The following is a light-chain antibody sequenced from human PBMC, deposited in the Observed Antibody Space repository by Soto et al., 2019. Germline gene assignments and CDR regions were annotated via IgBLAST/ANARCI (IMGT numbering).Light chain of an antibody. V-gene: IGLV2-8*01. J-gene: IGLJ2*01. CDR1: SSDVGGYNF. CDR3: SSYAGSNIVV. Sequence: QSALTQPPSASGSPGQSVTISCTGTSSDVGGYNFVSWYQQHPGKAPKLMIYELSDRPSGVPDRFSGSKSGNTASLTVSWLEDEDEADYYCSSYAGSNIVVFGAGTKLTVL. CDR2: ELS.